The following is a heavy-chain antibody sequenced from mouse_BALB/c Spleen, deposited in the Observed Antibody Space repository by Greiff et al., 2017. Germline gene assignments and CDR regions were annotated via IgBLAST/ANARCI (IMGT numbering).Heavy chain of an antibody. V-gene: IGHV1-39*01. CDR3: ARRGYDYGWFAY. D-gene: IGHD2-4*01. Sequence: VQLKESGPELEKPGASVKISSKASGYSFTGYNMNWVKQSNGKSLEWIGNIDPYYGGTSYNQKFKGKATLTVDKSSSTAYMQLKSLTSEDSAVYYCARRGYDYGWFAYWGQGTLVTVSA. J-gene: IGHJ3*01. CDR2: IDPYYGGT. CDR1: GYSFTGYN.